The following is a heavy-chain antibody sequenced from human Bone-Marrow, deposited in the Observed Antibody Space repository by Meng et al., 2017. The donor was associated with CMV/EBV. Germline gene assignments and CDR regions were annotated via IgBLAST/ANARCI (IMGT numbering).Heavy chain of an antibody. CDR2: ISYDGSEK. CDR3: ASNWNNDVPFAY. Sequence: GGSLRLSCAASGFTFSSYAMHWVRQAPGKGLEWVAVISYDGSEKYYAVSVKGRFTISRDNSKNTLYLQMNSLRPEDMAVYYCASNWNNDVPFAYWGQGTLVTVSS. V-gene: IGHV3-30-3*01. D-gene: IGHD1/OR15-1a*01. J-gene: IGHJ4*02. CDR1: GFTFSSYA.